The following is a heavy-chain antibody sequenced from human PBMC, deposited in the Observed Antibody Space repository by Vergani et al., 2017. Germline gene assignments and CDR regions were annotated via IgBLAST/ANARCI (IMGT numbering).Heavy chain of an antibody. CDR1: GFTFSSYA. CDR3: AKDRGIAAAGLDY. CDR2: ITFSGDST. V-gene: IGHV3-23*01. J-gene: IGHJ4*02. D-gene: IGHD6-13*01. Sequence: EVQLLESGGGLVQPGGSLRLSCAASGFTFSSYAMTWVRQAPGKGLEWVSSITFSGDSTYYADSVKGRFTISRDNSKNTLYLQMNSLRAEDTAVYYCAKDRGIAAAGLDYWGQGTLVTVSS.